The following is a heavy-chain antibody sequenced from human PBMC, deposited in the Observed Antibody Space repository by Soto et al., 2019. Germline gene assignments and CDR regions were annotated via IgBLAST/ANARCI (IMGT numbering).Heavy chain of an antibody. D-gene: IGHD3-10*01. J-gene: IGHJ6*02. V-gene: IGHV4-34*01. CDR3: ARGGITMAWNYYYYGMDV. CDR2: IIPTGST. CDR1: GASVSGQY. Sequence: SETLSLTCAVSGASVSGQYWSWIRQPPGKGLEWVGEIIPTGSTTYNPSLKSRLSFSLDTSKNHFSLNLSSVSVADTAVYYCARGGITMAWNYYYYGMDVWGQGTTVTV.